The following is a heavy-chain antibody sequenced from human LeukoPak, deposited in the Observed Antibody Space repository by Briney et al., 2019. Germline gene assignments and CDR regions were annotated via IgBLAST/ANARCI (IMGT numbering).Heavy chain of an antibody. CDR2: ISGSGDNT. J-gene: IGHJ4*02. Sequence: GGSLRLSCAASGFTFSSYAMSWVRQAPGKGLEWVSGISGSGDNTYYADSVKGRFTISRDNSKNTLYVQVNSLGTEDTAAYYCAKGSYYDSGGSFYLDYWGQGTLVTVSS. CDR1: GFTFSSYA. D-gene: IGHD3-22*01. CDR3: AKGSYYDSGGSFYLDY. V-gene: IGHV3-23*01.